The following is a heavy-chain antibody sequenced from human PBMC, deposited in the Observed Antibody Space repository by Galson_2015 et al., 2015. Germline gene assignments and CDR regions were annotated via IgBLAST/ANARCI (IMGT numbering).Heavy chain of an antibody. CDR3: ARDDSMSAAGTYY. J-gene: IGHJ4*02. D-gene: IGHD6-13*01. CDR2: IWHDGSNK. V-gene: IGHV3-33*01. CDR1: GFTFSSYG. Sequence: SLRLSCAASGFTFSSYGMHWVRQAPGKGLEWVAVIWHDGSNKYYTDSVKARFTISRDNSKKTLYLQMNSLRAEDTAVYYCARDDSMSAAGTYYWGQGTRVPVSS.